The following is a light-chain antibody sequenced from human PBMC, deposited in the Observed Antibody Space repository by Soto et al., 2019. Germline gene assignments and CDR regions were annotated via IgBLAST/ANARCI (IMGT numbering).Light chain of an antibody. J-gene: IGKJ1*01. CDR1: QSVSSN. V-gene: IGKV3-15*01. Sequence: EIVMTQSPVTLSVSPGERATLSCRASQSVSSNLAWYQQKPGQAPRLLIYGASTRATGVPARFSGSGSGTEFTLNISSLQSEDFAVYCCQHYNNWPPWTFGQGTKVEIK. CDR2: GAS. CDR3: QHYNNWPPWT.